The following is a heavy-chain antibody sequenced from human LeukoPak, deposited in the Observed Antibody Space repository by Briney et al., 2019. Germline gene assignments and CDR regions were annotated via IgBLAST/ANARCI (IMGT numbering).Heavy chain of an antibody. V-gene: IGHV3-53*01. CDR2: IYSGGST. J-gene: IGHJ4*02. D-gene: IGHD3-3*01. CDR3: ARGRRTIFGVVIIPQGYYFDY. CDR1: GFTVSSNY. Sequence: GGSLRLSCAASGFTVSSNYMSWVRQAAGKGLEWVSVIYSGGSTYYADSVKGRFTISRDNSKNTLYLQMNSLRAEDTAVYYCARGRRTIFGVVIIPQGYYFDYWGQGTLVTVSS.